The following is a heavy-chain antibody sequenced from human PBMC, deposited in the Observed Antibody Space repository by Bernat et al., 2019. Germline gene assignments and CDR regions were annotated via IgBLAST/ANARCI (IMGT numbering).Heavy chain of an antibody. D-gene: IGHD3-22*01. J-gene: IGHJ3*02. CDR2: IYYSGST. V-gene: IGHV4-30-4*01. CDR3: ARGVGSSGYKGDAFDI. CDR1: GGSISSGDYY. Sequence: QVQLQESGPGLVKPSQTLSLTCTVSGGSISSGDYYWSWIRQPPAKGLEWIGYIYYSGSTYYNPSLKSRVTISVDTSKNQFSLKLSSVTAADTAVYYCARGVGSSGYKGDAFDIWGQGTMVTVSS.